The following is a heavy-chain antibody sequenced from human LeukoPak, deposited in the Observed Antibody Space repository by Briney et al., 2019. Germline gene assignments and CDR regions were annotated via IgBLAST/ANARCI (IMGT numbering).Heavy chain of an antibody. CDR3: ANIGYSSSWTRGDDAFDI. V-gene: IGHV3-23*01. CDR2: ISKSGDST. Sequence: PGGSLRLSCAASGFTFSSYAISWVRQAPGKGLEWVSAISKSGDSTYYADSVKGRFTIPRDNSKNTLYLQMNSLRAEDTAVYYCANIGYSSSWTRGDDAFDIWGQGTMVTVSS. D-gene: IGHD6-13*01. J-gene: IGHJ3*02. CDR1: GFTFSSYA.